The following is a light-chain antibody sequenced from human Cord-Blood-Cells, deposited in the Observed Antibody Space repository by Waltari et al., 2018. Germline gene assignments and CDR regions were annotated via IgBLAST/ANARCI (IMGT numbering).Light chain of an antibody. CDR2: EVS. CDR3: MQGTHWPFT. CDR1: QSLVHSDGNTY. Sequence: DVVMTQSPLSLPVTLGQPASISCRSSQSLVHSDGNTYLNWFQQRPGKSPRRLIYEVSNRDSGVPDRFSGSGSGTDFTLKISRVEAGDVGVYYCMQGTHWPFTFGPGTKVDIK. J-gene: IGKJ3*01. V-gene: IGKV2-30*02.